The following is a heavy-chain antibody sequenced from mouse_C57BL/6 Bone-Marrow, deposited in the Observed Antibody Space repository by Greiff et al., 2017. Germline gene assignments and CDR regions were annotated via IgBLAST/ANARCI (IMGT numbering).Heavy chain of an antibody. V-gene: IGHV5-12*01. CDR3: ARPGYYYGSGGFAY. D-gene: IGHD1-1*01. Sequence: EVKLVESGGGLVQPGGSLKLSCAASGFTFSDYYMYWVRQTPEKRLEWVAYISNGGGSTYYPDTVKGRFTISRDNAKNTLYLQMRRLKSEDTAMYYCARPGYYYGSGGFAYWGQGTLVTVSA. CDR1: GFTFSDYY. J-gene: IGHJ3*01. CDR2: ISNGGGST.